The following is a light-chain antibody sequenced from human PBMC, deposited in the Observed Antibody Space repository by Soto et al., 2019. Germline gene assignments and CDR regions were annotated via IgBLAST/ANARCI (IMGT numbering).Light chain of an antibody. CDR3: QQYNSFPWT. J-gene: IGKJ1*01. CDR1: QSISNW. V-gene: IGKV1-5*03. Sequence: DIQMTQSPSTLSAYVGDRVAITCRASQSISNWLAWYQQIPGKAPKPLIYKASSLESGVPSRFSGSGSGTEFTLTISSLQPDDFATYYCQQYNSFPWTFGQGTKVDIK. CDR2: KAS.